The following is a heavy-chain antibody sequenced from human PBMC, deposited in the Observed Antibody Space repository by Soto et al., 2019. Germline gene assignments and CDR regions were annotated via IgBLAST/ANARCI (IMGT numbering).Heavy chain of an antibody. Sequence: GASVKVSCKASGYTFTSYDINWVRQATGQGLEWMGWMNPNSGNTGYAQKFQGRVTMTRNTSISTAYMEPSSLRSEDTAVYYCARGRRNRTYYYYYMDVWGKGTTVTVFS. V-gene: IGHV1-8*01. D-gene: IGHD1-1*01. CDR3: ARGRRNRTYYYYYMDV. CDR1: GYTFTSYD. CDR2: MNPNSGNT. J-gene: IGHJ6*03.